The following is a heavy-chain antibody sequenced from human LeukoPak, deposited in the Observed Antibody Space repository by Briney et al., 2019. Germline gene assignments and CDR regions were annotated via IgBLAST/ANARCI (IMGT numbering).Heavy chain of an antibody. V-gene: IGHV4-34*01. D-gene: IGHD6-13*01. Sequence: SETLSLTCAVYGGSFSGYYWSWIRQPPGKGLEWIGEINHSGSTNYNPSLKSRVTISVDTSKNQFSLKLSSVTAADTAVYYCARPTIAGRSDYWGQGTLVTVSS. CDR1: GGSFSGYY. CDR3: ARPTIAGRSDY. J-gene: IGHJ4*02. CDR2: INHSGST.